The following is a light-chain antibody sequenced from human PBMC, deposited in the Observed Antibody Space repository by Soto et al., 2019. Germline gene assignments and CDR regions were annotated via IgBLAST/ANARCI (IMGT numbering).Light chain of an antibody. Sequence: DIQMTQSQSSLSASVGDRVSITCRASQSISTYLSWYQQKPGKAPKVLIYATSTLQSGVPSRFSGSGSGIDFTLTISALQPDDFAIYYCQQSYSSPRTFGQGTKVDIK. J-gene: IGKJ1*01. V-gene: IGKV1-39*01. CDR3: QQSYSSPRT. CDR1: QSISTY. CDR2: ATS.